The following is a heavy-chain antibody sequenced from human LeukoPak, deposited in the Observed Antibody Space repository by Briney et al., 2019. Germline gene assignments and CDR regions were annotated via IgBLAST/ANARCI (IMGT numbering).Heavy chain of an antibody. CDR3: AKTRKTIAVAGTLGGYYFDY. CDR1: GFTFSSYA. CDR2: ISGSGGST. V-gene: IGHV3-23*01. J-gene: IGHJ4*02. D-gene: IGHD6-19*01. Sequence: GGSLRLSCAASGFTFSSYAMSWVRQAPGKGLEWVSAISGSGGSTYYADSVKGRFTISRDNSKNTLYLQMNSLRAEDTAVYYCAKTRKTIAVAGTLGGYYFDYWGQGTLVTVSS.